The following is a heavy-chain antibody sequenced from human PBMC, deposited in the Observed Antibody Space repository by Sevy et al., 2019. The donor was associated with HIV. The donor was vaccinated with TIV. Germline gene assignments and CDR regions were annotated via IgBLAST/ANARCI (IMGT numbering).Heavy chain of an antibody. CDR3: TRAPPTGIGVVLGAFDI. D-gene: IGHD2-21*01. CDR1: GVTFSSYA. CDR2: IIPIFGTV. Sequence: ASVKVSCKASGVTFSSYAIGWVRQAPGQGLQWMGGIIPIFGTVNYAQKFQGRVTITADESTSTAYMELRSLRSDDTAVYYCTRAPPTGIGVVLGAFDIWGQGTMVTVSS. V-gene: IGHV1-69*13. J-gene: IGHJ3*02.